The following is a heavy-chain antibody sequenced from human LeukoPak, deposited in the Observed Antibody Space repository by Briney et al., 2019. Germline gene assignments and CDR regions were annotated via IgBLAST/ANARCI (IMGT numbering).Heavy chain of an antibody. CDR2: MSGSGGST. CDR3: ARVMAGDGPLDH. CDR1: GFTFSSYA. Sequence: QPGGSLRLSCAASGFTFSSYAMSWVRQAPGKGLEGVSGMSGSGGSTYYADSVKGRFTVSRDNSKNTLFLQMNSLKAEDAAVYYCARVMAGDGPLDHWGQGTLVTVSS. V-gene: IGHV3-23*01. D-gene: IGHD6-19*01. J-gene: IGHJ4*02.